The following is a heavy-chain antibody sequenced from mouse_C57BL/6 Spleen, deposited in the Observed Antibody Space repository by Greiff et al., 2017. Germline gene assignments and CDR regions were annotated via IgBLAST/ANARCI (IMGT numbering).Heavy chain of an antibody. J-gene: IGHJ1*03. D-gene: IGHD1-1*01. CDR2: INPNNGGT. CDR3: ASGALYGRGYIDV. CDR1: GYTFTDYN. Sequence: VQLQQSGPELVKPGASVKIPCTASGYTFTDYNMDWVKQSHGKSLEWIGDINPNNGGTIYNQKFKGKATLTVDKSSSTAYMELRSLTSEDTAVYYCASGALYGRGYIDVWGTGTTVTVSS. V-gene: IGHV1-18*01.